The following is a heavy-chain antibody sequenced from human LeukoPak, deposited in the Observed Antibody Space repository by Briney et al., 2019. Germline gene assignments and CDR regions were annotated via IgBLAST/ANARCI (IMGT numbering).Heavy chain of an antibody. Sequence: SETLSLTCAVYGGSFSGYYWSWIRQPPGKGLEWIGEINHSGSTNYNPSLKSRVTISVDTSKNQFSLKLSSVTAADTAVYYCARNVEMAIEIDYWGQGTLVTVSS. D-gene: IGHD5-24*01. CDR1: GGSFSGYY. CDR2: INHSGST. J-gene: IGHJ4*02. V-gene: IGHV4-34*01. CDR3: ARNVEMAIEIDY.